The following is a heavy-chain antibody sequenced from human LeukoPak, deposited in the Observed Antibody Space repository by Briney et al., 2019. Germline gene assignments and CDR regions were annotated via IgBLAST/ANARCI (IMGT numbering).Heavy chain of an antibody. CDR2: INSISGEI. CDR1: GFTFSSYW. J-gene: IGHJ4*02. Sequence: GGSLRLSCAASGFTFSSYWINWVRQAPGKGLEWVSYINSISGEIWYADSVKGRFTISRDDAKNSLYLQMNSLRDEDTAVYYCARDHGYAFDYWGQGTLVTVSS. CDR3: ARDHGYAFDY. V-gene: IGHV3-48*02. D-gene: IGHD5-12*01.